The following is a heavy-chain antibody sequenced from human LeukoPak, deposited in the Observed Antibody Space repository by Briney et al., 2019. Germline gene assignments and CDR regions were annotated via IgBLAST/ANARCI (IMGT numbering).Heavy chain of an antibody. CDR1: GFTFSSYS. CDR2: ISSSSSYI. D-gene: IGHD6-19*01. Sequence: GGSLRLSCAASGFTFSSYSMNWVRQAPGKGLEWVSSISSSSSYIYYADSVKGRFTISRDNAKNSLYLQMNSLRAEDTAVYYCARSGGSGWGNYAFDIWGQGTMVTVSS. V-gene: IGHV3-21*01. J-gene: IGHJ3*02. CDR3: ARSGGSGWGNYAFDI.